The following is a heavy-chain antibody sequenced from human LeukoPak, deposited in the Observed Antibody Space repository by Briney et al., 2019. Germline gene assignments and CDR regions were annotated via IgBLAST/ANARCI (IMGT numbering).Heavy chain of an antibody. CDR2: IASHAGDA. CDR3: AREATVTTHKSYWYFDL. Sequence: GGSLRLSCTISAFMFSKYDMNWVRQTPGKGLEWVAVIASHAGDAHYSDSVKGRFTISRDNSKNTLYLQMNSLRAEDTAVYYCAREATVTTHKSYWYFDLWGRGTLVTVSS. CDR1: AFMFSKYD. J-gene: IGHJ2*01. D-gene: IGHD4-17*01. V-gene: IGHV3-30*03.